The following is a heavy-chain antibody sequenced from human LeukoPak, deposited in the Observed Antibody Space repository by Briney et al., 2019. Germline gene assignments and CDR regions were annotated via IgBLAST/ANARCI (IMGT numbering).Heavy chain of an antibody. CDR2: INHSGST. V-gene: IGHV4-34*01. Sequence: SETLSLTCTVSGGSINNYYWNWIRQPPGKGLEWIGEINHSGSTNYNPSLKSRVTISVDTSKNQFSLKLSSVTAADTAVYYCARDRIVVVVAATFRGAFDIWGQGTMVTVSS. J-gene: IGHJ3*02. CDR1: GGSINNYY. D-gene: IGHD2-15*01. CDR3: ARDRIVVVVAATFRGAFDI.